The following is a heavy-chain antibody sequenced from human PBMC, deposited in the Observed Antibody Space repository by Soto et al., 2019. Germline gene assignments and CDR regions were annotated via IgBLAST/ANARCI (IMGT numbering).Heavy chain of an antibody. CDR3: AREPATECSSTSCYWGWFDP. Sequence: QVQLVQSGAEVKKPGASVKVSCKASGYTFTSYAMHWVRQAPGQRLEWMGWINAGNGNTKYSQKFQGRVTITRDTSASTAYLELLSLRSEATAVYYCAREPATECSSTSCYWGWFDPWGQGTLVTVSS. CDR2: INAGNGNT. CDR1: GYTFTSYA. D-gene: IGHD2-2*01. V-gene: IGHV1-3*01. J-gene: IGHJ5*02.